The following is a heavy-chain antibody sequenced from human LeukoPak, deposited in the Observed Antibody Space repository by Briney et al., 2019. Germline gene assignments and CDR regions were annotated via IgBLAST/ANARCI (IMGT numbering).Heavy chain of an antibody. CDR2: IYYSGST. Sequence: SQTLSLTCTVSGGSISSGGYYWIWIPQHPGKGLEWIGYIYYSGSTYYNPSLKSRVTISVDKSKNHFSLRLTSVTAADTAVYYCARLSAAVHLGAFDLWGQGTMVTVSS. CDR1: GGSISSGGYY. CDR3: ARLSAAVHLGAFDL. V-gene: IGHV4-31*03. J-gene: IGHJ3*01. D-gene: IGHD3-3*01.